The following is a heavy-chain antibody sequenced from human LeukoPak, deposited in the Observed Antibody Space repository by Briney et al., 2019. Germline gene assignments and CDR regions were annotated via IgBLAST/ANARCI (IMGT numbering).Heavy chain of an antibody. CDR3: ARRAGAYSHPYDY. CDR2: IYSDNT. CDR1: EFSVSSNS. J-gene: IGHJ4*02. V-gene: IGHV3-53*01. Sequence: GGSLRLSCAASEFSVSSNSMSWVRQAPGKGLEWVSFIYSDNTHYSDSVKGRFTISRDNSKNTLYLQMNGLRAEDTAVYYCARRAGAYSHPYDYWGQGTLVTVSS. D-gene: IGHD4/OR15-4a*01.